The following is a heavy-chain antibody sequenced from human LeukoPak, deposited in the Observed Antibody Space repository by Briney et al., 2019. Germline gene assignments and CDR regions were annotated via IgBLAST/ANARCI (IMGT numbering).Heavy chain of an antibody. D-gene: IGHD6-13*01. J-gene: IGHJ4*02. V-gene: IGHV3-66*02. Sequence: GGSLRLSCEASGFTVSSNYMSWVRQAPGKGLEWVSVIYSGGSTYYADSVKGRFTISRDNSKNTLYLQMNSLRAEDTAVYYCARDDIAAAGNIDYWGQGTLVTVSS. CDR2: IYSGGST. CDR3: ARDDIAAAGNIDY. CDR1: GFTVSSNY.